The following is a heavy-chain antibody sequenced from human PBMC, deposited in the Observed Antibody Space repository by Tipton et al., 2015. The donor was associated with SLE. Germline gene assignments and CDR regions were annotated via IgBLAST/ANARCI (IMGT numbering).Heavy chain of an antibody. V-gene: IGHV3-53*04. D-gene: IGHD6-19*01. CDR3: ARDRGSGWFDFDS. CDR2: IYSGGST. J-gene: IGHJ4*02. CDR1: GFTVSSNY. Sequence: VQLVQSGGGLVQPGGSLRLSCAASGFTVSSNYMSWVRQAPGKGLEWVSVIYSGGSTYYADSVKGRFTISRDNSKNTLYLQMNSLRAEDTAVYYCARDRGSGWFDFDSWGQGTLVTVSS.